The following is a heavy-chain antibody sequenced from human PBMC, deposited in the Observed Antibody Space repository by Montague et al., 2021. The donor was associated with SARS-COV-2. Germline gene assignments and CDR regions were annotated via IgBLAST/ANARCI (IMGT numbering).Heavy chain of an antibody. J-gene: IGHJ4*02. D-gene: IGHD2-15*01. V-gene: IGHV3-23*03. CDR3: VRARGSNCYCPSH. CDR1: GFAFNCYG. Sequence: SLRLSCAASGFAFNCYGMNWVRQAPGRGLVWVSLIYSDGSKTFYADSVRGRFTISRDDSKNTVYLQLGSLRAEDTAVYYCVRARGSNCYCPSHWGQGTLVTVSS. CDR2: IYSDGSKT.